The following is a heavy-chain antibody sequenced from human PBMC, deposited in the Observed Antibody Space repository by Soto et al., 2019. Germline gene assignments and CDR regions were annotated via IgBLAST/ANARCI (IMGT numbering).Heavy chain of an antibody. V-gene: IGHV4-59*01. J-gene: IGHJ5*02. D-gene: IGHD3-10*01. CDR3: ARDGGSGSYENWFDP. CDR1: GGSMTNYY. Sequence: KTSETLSLTCTVSGGSMTNYYWSWIRQPPGKGLEWIGHIYYSGSTYYRQSLKSRVTISVDTSKSQFSLNLKYVTAADTAVYYCARDGGSGSYENWFDPWGQGILVTVSS. CDR2: IYYSGST.